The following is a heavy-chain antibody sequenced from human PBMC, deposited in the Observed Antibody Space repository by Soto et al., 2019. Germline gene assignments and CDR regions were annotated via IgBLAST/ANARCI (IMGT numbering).Heavy chain of an antibody. CDR1: GRNLNKYD. J-gene: IGHJ4*02. V-gene: IGHV3-23*01. CDR2: ISGSGGST. D-gene: IGHD3-22*01. CDR3: SIIYYYSSSSYTYPYFGF. Sequence: GGALRRSCEGCGRNLNKYDMTWVRQEQGKGLDWVSTISGSGGSTYYADSVKGRFTISRDNSKNTVYLQMNSLRVEDTAVYYFSIIYYYSSSSYTYPYFGFWGRGSLVTVSS.